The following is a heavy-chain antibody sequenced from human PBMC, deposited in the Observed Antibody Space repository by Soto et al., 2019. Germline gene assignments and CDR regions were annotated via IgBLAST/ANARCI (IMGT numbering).Heavy chain of an antibody. D-gene: IGHD2-15*01. J-gene: IGHJ4*02. CDR2: IYYGGTT. CDR3: ARDLRCYGNFDY. CDR1: GGSISSDDSY. Sequence: QVQLQESGPGLVKPSQTLSLTCTVSGGSISSDDSYWSWIRQPPGKGLEWIGYIYYGGTTYYNPSLKSRATISVDTSKNQFSLKLSSVTAADTAVYYCARDLRCYGNFDYWGQGTLVTVSS. V-gene: IGHV4-30-4*01.